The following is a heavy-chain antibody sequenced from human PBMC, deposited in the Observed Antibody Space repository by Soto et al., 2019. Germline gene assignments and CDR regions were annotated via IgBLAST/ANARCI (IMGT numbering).Heavy chain of an antibody. V-gene: IGHV4-34*01. CDR3: ARGTYDIRPYYFDY. CDR1: GGSFSGYY. J-gene: IGHJ4*02. CDR2: INHSGST. Sequence: PSETLSLTCAVYGGSFSGYYWSWIRQPPGKGLEWIGEINHSGSTNYNPSLKSRVTISVDTSKNQFSLKLSSVTAADTAVHYCARGTYDIRPYYFDYWGQGTLVTVSS. D-gene: IGHD3-9*01.